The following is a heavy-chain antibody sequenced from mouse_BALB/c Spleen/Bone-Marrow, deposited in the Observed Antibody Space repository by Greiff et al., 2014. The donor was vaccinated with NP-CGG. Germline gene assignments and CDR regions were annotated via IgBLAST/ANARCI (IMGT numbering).Heavy chain of an antibody. V-gene: IGHV14-3*02. J-gene: IGHJ2*01. CDR1: GFNIKDTY. D-gene: IGHD1-1*01. Sequence: VQLKQSGAELVKPGASVKLSCTASGFNIKDTYMHWVKQRPEQGLEWIGRIDPANGNTKYGPKSQGKATITADTSSNTAYLQLSSLTSEDTAVYYCARYYYGSSYFDYWGQGTTITVSS. CDR2: IDPANGNT. CDR3: ARYYYGSSYFDY.